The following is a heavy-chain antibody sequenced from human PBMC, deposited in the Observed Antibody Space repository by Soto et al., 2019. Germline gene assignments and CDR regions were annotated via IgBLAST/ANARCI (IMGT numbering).Heavy chain of an antibody. V-gene: IGHV3-23*01. Sequence: PGGSLRLSCAASGFSFSSYTMNWVRQAPGKGLEWVSSINNNSGRKYYADSVEGRFTISRDNSKNTLFLQMNSLKAEDTAVYFWAEDGDYEYFDYGGQGTQVTVSS. D-gene: IGHD3-22*01. CDR3: AEDGDYEYFDY. J-gene: IGHJ4*02. CDR2: INNNSGRK. CDR1: GFSFSSYT.